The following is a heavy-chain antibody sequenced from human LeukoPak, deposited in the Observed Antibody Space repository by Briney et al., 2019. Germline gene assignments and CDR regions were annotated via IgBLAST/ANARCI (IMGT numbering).Heavy chain of an antibody. V-gene: IGHV4-38-2*02. CDR3: ARSSGGDTTFDY. J-gene: IGHJ4*02. Sequence: SETLSLTCTVSGYSISSGYYWGWIRQPRGKGLEWIGSIYHSGSTYYNPSLKSRVTISVDTSKNQFSLKLSSVTAADTAVYYCARSSGGDTTFDYWGQGTLVTVSS. CDR1: GYSISSGYY. CDR2: IYHSGST. D-gene: IGHD4-17*01.